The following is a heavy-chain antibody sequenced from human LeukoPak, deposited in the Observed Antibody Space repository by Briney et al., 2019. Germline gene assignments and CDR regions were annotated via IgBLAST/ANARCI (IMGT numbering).Heavy chain of an antibody. D-gene: IGHD6-13*01. CDR1: GFTSSAYG. Sequence: GGSLRLSSAASGFTSSAYGMHWGRQAPGKGLEGVAVIWYDGSNKYYADSVKGRFTISRDNSRNTLYLQLNSLRAEDTAVYFCARGWQQLVPDYWGQGTLVTVSS. V-gene: IGHV3-33*01. J-gene: IGHJ4*02. CDR2: IWYDGSNK. CDR3: ARGWQQLVPDY.